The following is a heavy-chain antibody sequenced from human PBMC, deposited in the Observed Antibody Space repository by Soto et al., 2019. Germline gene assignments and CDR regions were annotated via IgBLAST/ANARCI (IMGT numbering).Heavy chain of an antibody. CDR3: AKNGLGNSPTELDS. Sequence: VGSLRLSCAASGIIFRNNVLRWCRQAPGKGLDWGSGISGTGRDPYFAEPVKGRFTSSRGSSKHMAFLQMNSLRAEDTPLCDCAKNGLGNSPTELDSWGPGTMVTVSS. CDR2: ISGTGRDP. CDR1: GIIFRNNV. J-gene: IGHJ4*02. V-gene: IGHV3-23*05. D-gene: IGHD2-8*01.